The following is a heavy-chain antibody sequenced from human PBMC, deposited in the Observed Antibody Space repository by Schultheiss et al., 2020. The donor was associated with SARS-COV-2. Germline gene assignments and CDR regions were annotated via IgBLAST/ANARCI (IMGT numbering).Heavy chain of an antibody. CDR1: GYTLTELS. D-gene: IGHD5-24*01. CDR2: INPKTGGT. Sequence: ASVKVSCKVSGYTLTELSMHWVRQAPGQGLEWMGWINPKTGGTNYAQKFQGRVTMTRDTSISTAYMELSRLRSDDTAVYYCARDERWLQFVYFQHWGQGTLVTVSS. V-gene: IGHV1-2*02. CDR3: ARDERWLQFVYFQH. J-gene: IGHJ1*01.